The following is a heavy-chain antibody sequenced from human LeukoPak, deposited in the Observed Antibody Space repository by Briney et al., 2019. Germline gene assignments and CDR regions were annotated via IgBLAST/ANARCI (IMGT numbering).Heavy chain of an antibody. J-gene: IGHJ4*02. Sequence: PGGSLRLSCAASGFTFSSYWMHCVRQAPGKGLVWVSRINSDGSSTSYADSVKVRFTISRDNAKNTLYLQMNSLRAEDTAVYYCARRVYSGKSLDYWGQGSLVAVSS. CDR2: INSDGSST. V-gene: IGHV3-74*01. D-gene: IGHD5-12*01. CDR1: GFTFSSYW. CDR3: ARRVYSGKSLDY.